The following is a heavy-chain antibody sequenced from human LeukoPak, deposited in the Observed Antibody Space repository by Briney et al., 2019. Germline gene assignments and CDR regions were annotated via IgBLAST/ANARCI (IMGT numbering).Heavy chain of an antibody. CDR3: AKGSGTRAFDI. CDR2: ISGSGGDT. CDR1: GFTFSSYP. J-gene: IGHJ3*02. Sequence: LTGGSLRLSCAASGFTFSSYPMSWVRQAPGKGLEWVSGISGSGGDTFYPESVKGRFIISRDNSKNTLYLQMNSLRAEDTAVYYCAKGSGTRAFDIWGQGTMVTVPS. V-gene: IGHV3-23*01. D-gene: IGHD3-10*01.